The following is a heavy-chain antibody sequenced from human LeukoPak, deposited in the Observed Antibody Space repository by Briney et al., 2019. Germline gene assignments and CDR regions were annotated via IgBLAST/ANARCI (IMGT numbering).Heavy chain of an antibody. Sequence: ASVKVSCKASGGTFSSYAISWVRQAPGQGLEWMGGIIPIFGTANYAQKFQGRVTITADESTSTAYMELSSLRSEDTAVYYCARGGSSSPCYYGMDVWGQGTTVTVSS. V-gene: IGHV1-69*13. CDR3: ARGGSSSPCYYGMDV. CDR2: IIPIFGTA. D-gene: IGHD6-6*01. CDR1: GGTFSSYA. J-gene: IGHJ6*02.